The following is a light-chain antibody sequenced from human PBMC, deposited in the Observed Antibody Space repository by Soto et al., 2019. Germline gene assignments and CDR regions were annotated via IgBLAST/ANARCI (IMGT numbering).Light chain of an antibody. V-gene: IGLV2-11*01. CDR2: DVS. J-gene: IGLJ1*01. CDR1: SSDVGGYNY. CDR3: CSYAGSPSV. Sequence: QSVLTQPRSVSGSPGQSVTISCTGTSSDVGGYNYVSWYQQHPGKAPKLMIYDVSKRPSGVPDRFSGSKSGNTASLTISGLQAEDEADYYCCSYAGSPSVFGSGPNVTVL.